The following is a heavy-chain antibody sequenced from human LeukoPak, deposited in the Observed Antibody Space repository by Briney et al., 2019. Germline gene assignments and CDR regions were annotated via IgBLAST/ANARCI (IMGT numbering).Heavy chain of an antibody. D-gene: IGHD3-22*01. V-gene: IGHV4-39*01. CDR3: ARNDSGGFDAFDI. Sequence: SGTLSLTYTVSGGSINSNTYYWGWVRQSPGKGLEWIGSIHYSGSPYYYNYRGSTFYNPSLKSRITISVDTSKNQFSLKLTSVIAADTAIYYCARNDSGGFDAFDIWGQGTMVIVSS. CDR1: GGSINSNTYY. CDR2: IHYSGSPYYYNYRGST. J-gene: IGHJ3*02.